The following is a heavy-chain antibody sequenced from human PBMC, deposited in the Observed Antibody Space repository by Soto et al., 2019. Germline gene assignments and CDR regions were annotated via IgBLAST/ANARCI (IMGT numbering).Heavy chain of an antibody. D-gene: IGHD3-22*01. J-gene: IGHJ4*02. CDR1: GYTFTSYA. V-gene: IGHV1-3*01. CDR3: ARDPIVETLFDY. Sequence: ASVKVSCKASGYTFTSYAMHWVRQAPGQRLEWMGWINAGNGNTKYSQKFQGRVTITRDTSASTAYMELSSLRSEDTAVYYCARDPIVETLFDYWGQGTLVTVSS. CDR2: INAGNGNT.